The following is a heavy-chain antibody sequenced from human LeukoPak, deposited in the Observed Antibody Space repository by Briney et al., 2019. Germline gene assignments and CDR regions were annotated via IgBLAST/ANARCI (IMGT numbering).Heavy chain of an antibody. CDR3: ARDGPTYYDILTGYTYGMDV. D-gene: IGHD3-9*01. Sequence: ASVKVSCKASGYTFTSYGISWVRQAPEQGLEWMGWISAYNGNTNYAQKLQGRVTMTTDTSTSTAYMELRSLRSDDTAVYYCARDGPTYYDILTGYTYGMDVWDQGTTVTVSS. CDR1: GYTFTSYG. V-gene: IGHV1-18*01. CDR2: ISAYNGNT. J-gene: IGHJ6*02.